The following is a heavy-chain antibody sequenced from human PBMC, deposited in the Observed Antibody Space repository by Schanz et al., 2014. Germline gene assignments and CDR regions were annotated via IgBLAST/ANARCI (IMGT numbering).Heavy chain of an antibody. Sequence: EVQLLESGGGLVQPGGSPRLSCAASGFTFSSYAMSWVRQAPGKGLEWVSAISGDHRNPFYADSVKGRFTISRDNSKKTLYLEMNRRRAEDTGIYYCAKGARDQFDLWGRGSLITVSS. CDR1: GFTFSSYA. CDR2: ISGDHRNP. V-gene: IGHV3-23*01. J-gene: IGHJ2*01. D-gene: IGHD2-2*01. CDR3: AKGARDQFDL.